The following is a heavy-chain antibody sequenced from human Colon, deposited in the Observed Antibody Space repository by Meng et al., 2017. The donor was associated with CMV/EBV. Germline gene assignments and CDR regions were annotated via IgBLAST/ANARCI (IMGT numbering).Heavy chain of an antibody. D-gene: IGHD3-16*01. Sequence: ASRFSFGNYALGWVRQAPGKGLEWVSVIYSAGRSTYYADSVKGRFTISRDNSKSTMYLHMNSLRAEDTAVYYCVKDSRDYEYSFDYWGQGTLVTVSS. J-gene: IGHJ4*02. CDR3: VKDSRDYEYSFDY. V-gene: IGHV3-23*03. CDR2: IYSAGRST. CDR1: RFSFGNYA.